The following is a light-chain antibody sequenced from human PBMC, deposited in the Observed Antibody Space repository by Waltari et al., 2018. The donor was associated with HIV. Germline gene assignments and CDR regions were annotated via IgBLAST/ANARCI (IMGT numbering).Light chain of an antibody. V-gene: IGLV1-40*01. Sequence: QSVLTPPPSVSGAPGQRVTIPCPGGSSNLGADYDLHWYQQIPGTAPKLLISGNKNRSSGVPDRFSASKSGTSASLAITGLQAEDEADYFCQSYDRSLSASVVFGGGTKLTVL. CDR1: SSNLGADYD. J-gene: IGLJ2*01. CDR2: GNK. CDR3: QSYDRSLSASVV.